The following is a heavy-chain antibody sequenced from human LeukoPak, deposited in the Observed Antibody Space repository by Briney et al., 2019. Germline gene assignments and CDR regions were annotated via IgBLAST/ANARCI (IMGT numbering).Heavy chain of an antibody. CDR1: GFTFSSYA. CDR3: ARDSYGFDY. D-gene: IGHD4-17*01. Sequence: PGRSLRLSCAASGFTFSSYAMHWVRQAPGKGLGWVAVISYDGSNKYYADSVKGRFTISRDNSKNTLYLQMDSLRAEDTAVYYCARDSYGFDYWGQGTLVTVSS. J-gene: IGHJ4*02. V-gene: IGHV3-30*04. CDR2: ISYDGSNK.